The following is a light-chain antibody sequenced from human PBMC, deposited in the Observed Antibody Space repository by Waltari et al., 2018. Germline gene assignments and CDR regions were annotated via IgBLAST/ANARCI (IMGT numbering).Light chain of an antibody. J-gene: IGLJ3*02. CDR2: KGN. V-gene: IGLV8-61*01. Sequence: QTVLTQEPSLSVSPGGTVTLTSVLSSGSVSTTSYATWYQQTPGLPPRTLVYKGNGRSSGVPDRFSGSILGNKAALTITGAQADDESDYYCSMYMGSGIWVFGGGTKLTVL. CDR3: SMYMGSGIWV. CDR1: SGSVSTTSY.